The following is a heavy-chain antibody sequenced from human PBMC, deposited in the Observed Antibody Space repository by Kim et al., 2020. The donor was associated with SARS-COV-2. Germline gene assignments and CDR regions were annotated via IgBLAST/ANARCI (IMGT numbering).Heavy chain of an antibody. CDR3: ASSITMVRGVTIQGDSNWFDP. V-gene: IGHV4-39*01. Sequence: SETLSLTCTVSGGSISSSSYYWGWIRQPPGKGLEWIGSIYYSGSTYYNPSLKSRVTISVDTSKNQFSLKLSSVTAADTAVYYCASSITMVRGVTIQGDSNWFDPWGQGTLVTVSS. J-gene: IGHJ5*02. CDR2: IYYSGST. D-gene: IGHD3-10*01. CDR1: GGSISSSSYY.